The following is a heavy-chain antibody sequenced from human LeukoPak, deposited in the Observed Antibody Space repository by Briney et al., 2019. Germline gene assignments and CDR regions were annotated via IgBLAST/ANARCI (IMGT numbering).Heavy chain of an antibody. J-gene: IGHJ4*02. CDR3: ARVAAWDSSGYLFEY. CDR2: ISSSSSTI. V-gene: IGHV3-48*02. CDR1: GFTFSSYS. Sequence: GGSLRLSCAASGFTFSSYSMNWVRQAPGKGLEWISYISSSSSTIYYADSVKGRFTISRDNAKNSLYLQMNSLRDEDTAVYYCARVAAWDSSGYLFEYWGQGTLVTVSS. D-gene: IGHD3-22*01.